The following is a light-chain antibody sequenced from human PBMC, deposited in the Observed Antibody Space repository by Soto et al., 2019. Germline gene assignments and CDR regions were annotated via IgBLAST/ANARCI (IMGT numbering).Light chain of an antibody. CDR3: QQYNNWPRT. CDR2: GAS. V-gene: IGKV3-15*01. J-gene: IGKJ1*01. Sequence: EIVMTQSPATLSVSPGERATLSCRASQSVSSTVAWYQQKPGQVPRVLIYGASTRATDIPARFSGSGSGTEFTLTIDSLQSEDFAVYYCQQYNNWPRTFGQGTKVDIK. CDR1: QSVSST.